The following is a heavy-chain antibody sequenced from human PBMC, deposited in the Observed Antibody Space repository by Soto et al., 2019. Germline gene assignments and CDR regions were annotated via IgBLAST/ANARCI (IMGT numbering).Heavy chain of an antibody. CDR3: ARLSGDSHGYDS. V-gene: IGHV1-46*01. J-gene: IGHJ4*02. Sequence: QVQLVQSGSEVKKPGASVKVSCKASGYTFTSYYMHWVRQAPGQGLEWMGILNPSGGSTTYAQKFMGRVTMTRDTSTSTDYMELGSLKYEDTAVYYCARLSGDSHGYDSWGQGTLVTVSS. CDR2: LNPSGGST. D-gene: IGHD5-18*01. CDR1: GYTFTSYY.